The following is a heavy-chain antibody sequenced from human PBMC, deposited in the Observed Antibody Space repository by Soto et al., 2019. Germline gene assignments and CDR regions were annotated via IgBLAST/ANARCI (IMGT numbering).Heavy chain of an antibody. J-gene: IGHJ5*02. CDR2: IIPIFGTA. Sequence: SVKGSCKASGGNLSSYAISWVRQAPGQGLEWMGGIIPIFGTANYAQKFQGRVTITADESTSTAYMELSSLRSEDTAVYYCARRYIAARQTSNWFDPWGQGTLVTVSS. CDR3: ARRYIAARQTSNWFDP. D-gene: IGHD6-6*01. CDR1: GGNLSSYA. V-gene: IGHV1-69*13.